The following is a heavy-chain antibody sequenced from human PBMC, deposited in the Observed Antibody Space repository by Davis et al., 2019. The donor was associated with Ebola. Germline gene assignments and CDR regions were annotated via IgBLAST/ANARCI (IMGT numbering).Heavy chain of an antibody. V-gene: IGHV3-30-3*01. CDR2: IPYDGSNK. CDR1: GFTFSTYA. D-gene: IGHD2-2*01. J-gene: IGHJ4*02. Sequence: PGGSLRLSCAASGFTFSTYAMHWVRQAPGKGLEWAAAIPYDGSNKNYADSVKGRFTISRDDAKNSLYLQMNSLRAEDTAVYYCAGFSCGSISCSAIDDYWGQGTLVTVSS. CDR3: AGFSCGSISCSAIDDY.